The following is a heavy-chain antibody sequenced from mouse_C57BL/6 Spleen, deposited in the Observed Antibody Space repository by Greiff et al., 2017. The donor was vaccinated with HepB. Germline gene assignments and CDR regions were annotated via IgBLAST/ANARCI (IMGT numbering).Heavy chain of an antibody. CDR1: GFTFSSYA. CDR3: ARANYGSSYHFDY. D-gene: IGHD1-1*01. Sequence: EVKLQESGGGLVKPGGSLKLSCAASGFTFSSYAMSWVRQTPEKRLEWVATISDGGSYTYYPDNVKGRFTISRDNAKNNLYLQMSHLKPEDTAMYYCARANYGSSYHFDYWGQGTTLTVSS. V-gene: IGHV5-4*03. J-gene: IGHJ2*01. CDR2: ISDGGSYT.